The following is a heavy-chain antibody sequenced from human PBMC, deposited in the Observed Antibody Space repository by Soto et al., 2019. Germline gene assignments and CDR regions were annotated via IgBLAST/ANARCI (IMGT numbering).Heavy chain of an antibody. Sequence: ASVTVSCKASGYTFTSYAMHWVRQAPGHRLEWMGWINAGIGNTKYSQKFQGRVTITRDTSANTAYMELSSLISEDTAVYYCSRDRGFVVVVPAGGMDVWGQGTTVTVSS. CDR3: SRDRGFVVVVPAGGMDV. D-gene: IGHD2-2*01. CDR2: INAGIGNT. CDR1: GYTFTSYA. J-gene: IGHJ6*02. V-gene: IGHV1-3*01.